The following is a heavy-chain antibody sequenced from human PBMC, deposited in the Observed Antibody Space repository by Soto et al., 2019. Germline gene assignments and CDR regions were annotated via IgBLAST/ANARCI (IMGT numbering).Heavy chain of an antibody. CDR2: IIPIFSSR. CDR1: RDTFNKYA. D-gene: IGHD3-16*01. CDR3: ARGETYLGV. J-gene: IGHJ6*02. Sequence: QVQLVQSGAEVKKPGSSVKVSCKTSRDTFNKYAFNWVRQAPGQGLEWMGWIIPIFSSRNYAEKFQGRVTITADASTRTAYMELRSLRFEDTAVYYCARGETYLGVWGQGTTVTVSS. V-gene: IGHV1-69*01.